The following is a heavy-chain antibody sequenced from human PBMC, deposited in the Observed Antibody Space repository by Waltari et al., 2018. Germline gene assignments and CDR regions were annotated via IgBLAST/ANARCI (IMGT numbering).Heavy chain of an antibody. CDR2: IYYSGST. Sequence: QVQLQESGPGLVKPSETLSLTCTVSGGSISSYYWSWIRQPPGKGLEWIGYIYYSGSTNYNPSLKSRVTISVDTSKNQFSLKLSSVTAADTAVYYCASTRPGIAAAGIVYWGQGTLVTVSS. J-gene: IGHJ4*02. CDR3: ASTRPGIAAAGIVY. CDR1: GGSISSYY. D-gene: IGHD6-13*01. V-gene: IGHV4-59*01.